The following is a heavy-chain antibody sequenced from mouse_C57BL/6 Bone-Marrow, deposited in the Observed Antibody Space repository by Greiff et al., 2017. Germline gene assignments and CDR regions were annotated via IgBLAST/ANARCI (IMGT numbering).Heavy chain of an antibody. CDR3: ARRGNYEGYFDV. D-gene: IGHD2-1*01. Sequence: EVNVVESGGGLVQPGESLKLSCESNEYEFPSHDMSWVRKTPEKRLELVAAINSEGGSTYYPDTMERRFIISRDNAKKSLYLQMSSLRSEDTALYYCARRGNYEGYFDVWGTGTTVTVSS. CDR1: EYEFPSHD. J-gene: IGHJ1*03. CDR2: INSEGGST. V-gene: IGHV5-2*01.